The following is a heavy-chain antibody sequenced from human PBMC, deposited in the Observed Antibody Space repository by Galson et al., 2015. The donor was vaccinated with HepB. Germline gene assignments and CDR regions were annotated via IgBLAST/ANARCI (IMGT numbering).Heavy chain of an antibody. J-gene: IGHJ4*02. CDR1: GFIVSNNY. Sequence: SLRLSCAASGFIVSNNYMTWVRQAPGKGLEWVSVIYRGGDTYYADSVKGRFTISRDTSSNTVFLQMRSLRADDTAVYYCARNPFAFSFDNWGQGTLVTVSS. D-gene: IGHD3-3*02. V-gene: IGHV3-66*02. CDR3: ARNPFAFSFDN. CDR2: IYRGGDT.